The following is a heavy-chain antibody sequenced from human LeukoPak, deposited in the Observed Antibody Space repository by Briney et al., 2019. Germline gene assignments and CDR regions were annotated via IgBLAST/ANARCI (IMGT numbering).Heavy chain of an antibody. D-gene: IGHD3-16*01. CDR2: IYPGDSDT. J-gene: IGHJ6*04. Sequence: GESLKISCKGSGYSFTSYWIGWVRQMPGKGLEWMGIIYPGDSDTRYSPSLQGQVTISADKSISTAYLQWSSLKASDTAMYYCARRGTEKYYYYGMDVWGKGTTVTVSS. V-gene: IGHV5-51*01. CDR3: ARRGTEKYYYYGMDV. CDR1: GYSFTSYW.